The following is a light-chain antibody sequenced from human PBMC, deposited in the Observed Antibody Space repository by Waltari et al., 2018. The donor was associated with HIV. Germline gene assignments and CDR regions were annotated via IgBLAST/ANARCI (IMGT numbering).Light chain of an antibody. CDR2: GAS. Sequence: DIQLTQSPSFLSASVGDRVTITCRASQGISSYLAWYQQKSGKAPKPLIYGASTLQSGVPSRFSGSGSGTEFTLTISSLQPEDFATYYCQQFNSYPLTFGPGTKVDIK. V-gene: IGKV1-9*01. J-gene: IGKJ3*01. CDR3: QQFNSYPLT. CDR1: QGISSY.